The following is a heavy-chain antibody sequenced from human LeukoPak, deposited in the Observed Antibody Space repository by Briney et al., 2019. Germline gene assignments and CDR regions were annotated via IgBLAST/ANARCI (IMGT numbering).Heavy chain of an antibody. Sequence: GGSLRLSCAASGFTFSSYSMNWVRQATGKGLEWVSSIGSSSSYIYYADSVKGRFTISRDNAKNSLYLQMNSLRAEDTAVYYCARDGRRGYSYGLFDYWGQGTLVTVSS. D-gene: IGHD5-18*01. CDR3: ARDGRRGYSYGLFDY. V-gene: IGHV3-21*01. CDR2: IGSSSSYI. CDR1: GFTFSSYS. J-gene: IGHJ4*02.